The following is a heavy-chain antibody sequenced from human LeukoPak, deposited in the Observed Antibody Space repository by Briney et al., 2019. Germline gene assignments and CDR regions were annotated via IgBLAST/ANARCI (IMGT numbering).Heavy chain of an antibody. CDR2: IDPSDSYT. CDR3: ARRDGFGAIDFAFDI. V-gene: IGHV5-10-1*01. Sequence: GESLRISCKGSGYSFTSYWITWVRQMPGKGLEWMGRIDPSDSYTNYSPSFQGHVTISADKSISTAYLQWSGLKASDTAMYYCARRDGFGAIDFAFDIWGQGTMVTVSS. J-gene: IGHJ3*02. CDR1: GYSFTSYW. D-gene: IGHD3-10*01.